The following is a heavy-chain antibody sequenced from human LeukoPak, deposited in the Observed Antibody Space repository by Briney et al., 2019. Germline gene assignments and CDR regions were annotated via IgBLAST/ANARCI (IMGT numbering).Heavy chain of an antibody. CDR3: ARDAGYCSGGSCYSPRYYYYGMDV. J-gene: IGHJ6*02. V-gene: IGHV4-61*02. CDR1: GGSISSGSYY. Sequence: SETLSLTCTVSGGSISSGSYYWGWIRQPAGKGLEWIVRIYTSGSTNYNPSLKSRVTISVDTSNNQFSLKLSSVTAAETAVYYCARDAGYCSGGSCYSPRYYYYGMDVWGQGTTVTVSS. D-gene: IGHD2-15*01. CDR2: IYTSGST.